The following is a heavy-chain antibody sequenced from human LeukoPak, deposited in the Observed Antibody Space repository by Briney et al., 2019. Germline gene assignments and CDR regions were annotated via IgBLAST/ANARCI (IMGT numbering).Heavy chain of an antibody. CDR1: GGTFSSYA. CDR3: ARDPGVAAAGTDPNFDY. V-gene: IGHV1-69*13. Sequence: GASVKVSCNASGGTFSSYAISWVRQAPGQGLEWMGGIIPIFGTANYAQKFQGRVTITADESTSTAYMELSSLRSEDTAVYYCARDPGVAAAGTDPNFDYWGQGTLVTVSS. J-gene: IGHJ4*02. D-gene: IGHD6-13*01. CDR2: IIPIFGTA.